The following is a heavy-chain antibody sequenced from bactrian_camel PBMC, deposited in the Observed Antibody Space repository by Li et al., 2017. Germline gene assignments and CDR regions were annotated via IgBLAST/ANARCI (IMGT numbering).Heavy chain of an antibody. CDR1: GFQFSGAA. Sequence: VQLVESGGGLVQPGGSLRLSCAASGFQFSGAAMRWVRQPPGKGLELIADISSEGGVRTYADSVKGRFAISRDNSKNTLSLQMDSLKIEDTAVYYCVRIHSDYDLVFGYWGQGTQVTVS. D-gene: IGHD4*01. CDR3: VRIHSDYDLVFGY. J-gene: IGHJ6*01. CDR2: ISSEGGVR. V-gene: IGHV3S42*01.